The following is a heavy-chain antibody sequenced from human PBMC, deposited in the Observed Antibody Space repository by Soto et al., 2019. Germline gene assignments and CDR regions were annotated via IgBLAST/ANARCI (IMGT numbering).Heavy chain of an antibody. J-gene: IGHJ4*02. V-gene: IGHV1-2*02. CDR3: ARDVLRRAYYDSSGYYDC. D-gene: IGHD3-22*01. CDR2: INPNSGGT. CDR1: GYTFTGYY. Sequence: ASVKVSCKASGYTFTGYYMHWVRQAPGQGLEWMGWINPNSGGTNYAQKFQGRVTMTRDTSISTAYMELSRLRSDDTAVYYCARDVLRRAYYDSSGYYDCWGQGTLVTVSS.